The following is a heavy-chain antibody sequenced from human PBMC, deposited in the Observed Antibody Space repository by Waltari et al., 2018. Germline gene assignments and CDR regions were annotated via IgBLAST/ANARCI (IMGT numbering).Heavy chain of an antibody. D-gene: IGHD2-2*01. CDR1: GFTFSRYG. J-gene: IGHJ6*03. Sequence: QVKLVESGGGVVQPGGSLRLSCAASGFTFSRYGMHWVRPAPGKGLEGVAFIRYDGSNEYYADSVKGRFTISRDNSKNTLSLQMNSLRAEDTAVYYCAKDGSFVVVPEAMFDYYMDVWGRGTTVTVSS. V-gene: IGHV3-30*02. CDR2: IRYDGSNE. CDR3: AKDGSFVVVPEAMFDYYMDV.